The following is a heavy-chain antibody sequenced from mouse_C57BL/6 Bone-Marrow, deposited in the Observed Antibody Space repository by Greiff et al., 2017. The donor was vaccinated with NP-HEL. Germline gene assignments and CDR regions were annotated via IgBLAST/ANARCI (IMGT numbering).Heavy chain of an antibody. CDR2: IDPSDSYT. V-gene: IGHV1-50*01. Sequence: LQPGAELVKPGASVKLSCKASGYTFTSYWMQWVKQRPGQGLEWIGEIDPSDSYTKYNQKFKGKATLTVDTSSSTAYMQLSSLTSEDSAVYYCARSITTVVGDWFAYWGQGTLVTVSA. D-gene: IGHD1-1*01. CDR1: GYTFTSYW. CDR3: ARSITTVVGDWFAY. J-gene: IGHJ3*01.